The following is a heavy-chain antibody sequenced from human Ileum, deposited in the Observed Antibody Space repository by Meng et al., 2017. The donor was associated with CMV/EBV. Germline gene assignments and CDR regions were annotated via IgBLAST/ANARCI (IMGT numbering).Heavy chain of an antibody. CDR3: ARAAAAWEGVIDP. CDR1: GYTFTGYY. Sequence: CKASGYTFTGYYMHWVRQAPGQGLEWMGWINPNSGGTNYAQKFQGRVTMTRDTSISTAYMELSRLRSDDTAVYYCARAAAAWEGVIDPWGQGTLVTVSS. D-gene: IGHD6-13*01. J-gene: IGHJ5*02. V-gene: IGHV1-2*02. CDR2: INPNSGGT.